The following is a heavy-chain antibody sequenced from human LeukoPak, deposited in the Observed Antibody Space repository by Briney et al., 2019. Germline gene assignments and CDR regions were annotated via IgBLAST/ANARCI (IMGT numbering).Heavy chain of an antibody. J-gene: IGHJ3*02. D-gene: IGHD3-22*01. Sequence: GGSLGLSCAASGFTFSSYGMHWVRQAPGKGLEWVAFIRYDGSKKYYADSVKGRFTISRDNSKNTLYLQMNSLRAEDTAVYYCAREALTYYYDSSGWGLAFDIWGQGTMVTVSS. CDR2: IRYDGSKK. CDR3: AREALTYYYDSSGWGLAFDI. V-gene: IGHV3-30*02. CDR1: GFTFSSYG.